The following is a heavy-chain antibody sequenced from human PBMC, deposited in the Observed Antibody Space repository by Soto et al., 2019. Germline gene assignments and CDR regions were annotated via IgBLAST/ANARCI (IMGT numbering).Heavy chain of an antibody. CDR2: IYYSGST. J-gene: IGHJ5*02. D-gene: IGHD5-12*01. V-gene: IGHV4-59*01. CDR3: ARGRRGRDGYNYWFDP. Sequence: SETLSLTCTVSGGSISSYYWSWIRQPPGKGLEWIGYIYYSGSTNYNPSLKSRVTISVDTSKNQFSLKLSSVTAADTAVYYCARGRRGRDGYNYWFDPWGQGTLVTVSS. CDR1: GGSISSYY.